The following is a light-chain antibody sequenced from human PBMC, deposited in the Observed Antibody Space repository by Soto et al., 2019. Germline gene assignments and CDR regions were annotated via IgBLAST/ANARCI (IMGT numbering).Light chain of an antibody. J-gene: IGKJ3*01. V-gene: IGKV1-39*01. CDR3: EQSDSTPPFT. Sequence: DIQMTQSPSSLSASVGDRVDITCRTSQNVSNYLNWYQEKPGKAPKLLIYDASSLESGVPSRFSGGCACSSFTPTISSLLPEDSATYYWEQSDSTPPFTFGHGTRVDI. CDR1: QNVSNY. CDR2: DAS.